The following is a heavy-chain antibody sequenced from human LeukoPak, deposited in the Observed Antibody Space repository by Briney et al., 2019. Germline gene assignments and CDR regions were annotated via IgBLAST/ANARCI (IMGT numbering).Heavy chain of an antibody. J-gene: IGHJ4*02. D-gene: IGHD4-11*01. CDR3: ARTYSYSFDY. Sequence: GGSLRLSCAASGFTFSTYWMSWVRQAPGKGLEWVANIKQDGSEKYYVDSVKGRFTISRDSSKNTLYLQMNSLRAEDTAVYYCARTYSYSFDYWGQGTLVTVSS. CDR2: IKQDGSEK. CDR1: GFTFSTYW. V-gene: IGHV3-7*03.